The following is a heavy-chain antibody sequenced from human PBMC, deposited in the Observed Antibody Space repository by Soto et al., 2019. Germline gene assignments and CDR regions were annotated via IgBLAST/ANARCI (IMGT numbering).Heavy chain of an antibody. CDR1: GGSFSGYY. V-gene: IGHV4-34*01. CDR3: ARGVGRRHIDY. J-gene: IGHJ4*02. Sequence: PSETLSLTCAVYGGSFSGYYWSWIRQPPGKGLEWIGEINHSGSTNYNPSLKSRVTISVDTSKNQFSLKLSSVTAADTAVYYCARGVGRRHIDYWVQGTMVTVPA. D-gene: IGHD1-26*01. CDR2: INHSGST.